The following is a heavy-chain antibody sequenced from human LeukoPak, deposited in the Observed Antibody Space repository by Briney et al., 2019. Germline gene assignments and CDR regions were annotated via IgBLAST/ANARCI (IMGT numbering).Heavy chain of an antibody. CDR3: ARFLSWLYYFDY. CDR1: GFTFSDYY. CDR2: ISSSGSTI. J-gene: IGHJ4*02. D-gene: IGHD5-24*01. Sequence: GGSLRLSCAASGFTFSDYYMSWIRQAPGKGLEWVSYISSSGSTIYYADSVKGRLTISRDNAKNSLYLQMNSLGAEDTAVYYCARFLSWLYYFDYWGQGTLVTVSS. V-gene: IGHV3-11*01.